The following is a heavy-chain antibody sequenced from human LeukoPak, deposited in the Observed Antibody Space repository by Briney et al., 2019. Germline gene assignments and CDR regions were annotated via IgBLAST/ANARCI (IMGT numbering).Heavy chain of an antibody. CDR3: AREGVTNHARLDY. J-gene: IGHJ4*02. V-gene: IGHV4-39*07. CDR1: GGSISSSSYY. CDR2: IYYSGST. D-gene: IGHD4-17*01. Sequence: PSETLSLTCTVSGGSISSSSYYWGWIRQPPGKGLEWIGSIYYSGSTYYNPSLKSRVTISVDTSKNQFSLKLSSVTAADTAVYYCAREGVTNHARLDYWGQGTLVTVSS.